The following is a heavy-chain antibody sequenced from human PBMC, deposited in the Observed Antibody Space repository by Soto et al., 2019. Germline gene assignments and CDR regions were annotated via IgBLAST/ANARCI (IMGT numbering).Heavy chain of an antibody. D-gene: IGHD5-18*01. CDR1: GFTFSSYA. J-gene: IGHJ3*02. CDR2: ISGSGGST. V-gene: IGHV3-23*01. CDR3: AKDGYSYGDAFDI. Sequence: GESLKISCAASGFTFSSYAMSWVRQAPGKGLEWVSAISGSGGSTYYADSVKGRFTISRDNSKNTLYLQMNSLRAEDTAVYYCAKDGYSYGDAFDIWGQGTMVTVSS.